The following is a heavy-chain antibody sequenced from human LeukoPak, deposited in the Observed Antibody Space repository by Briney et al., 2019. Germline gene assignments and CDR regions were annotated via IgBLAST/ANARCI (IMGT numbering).Heavy chain of an antibody. Sequence: SETLSLTCTVSGXSISSSSYYWGWIRQPPGKGLELIGSIYYSGSTYYNPSLKSRVTISVDTSKNQFSLKLSSVTAADTAVYYCARHGNSGYWFDPWGQGTLVTVSS. CDR2: IYYSGST. CDR1: GXSISSSSYY. D-gene: IGHD5-12*01. J-gene: IGHJ5*02. V-gene: IGHV4-39*01. CDR3: ARHGNSGYWFDP.